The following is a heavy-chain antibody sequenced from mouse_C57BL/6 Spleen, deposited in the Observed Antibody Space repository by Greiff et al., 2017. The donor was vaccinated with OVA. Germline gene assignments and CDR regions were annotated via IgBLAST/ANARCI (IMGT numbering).Heavy chain of an antibody. V-gene: IGHV8-8*01. CDR2: IWWDDDK. D-gene: IGHD2-5*01. J-gene: IGHJ2*01. Sequence: QPSQPLSLTCSFSVFSLSTFGMGVGWIRQPSGKGLEWLAPIWWDDDKYYNPALKSRLTISKDTSKNQVFLKIANVDTADTATYYCARMNVPSAYYSNYFDYWGQGTTLTVSS. CDR3: ARMNVPSAYYSNYFDY. CDR1: VFSLSTFGMG.